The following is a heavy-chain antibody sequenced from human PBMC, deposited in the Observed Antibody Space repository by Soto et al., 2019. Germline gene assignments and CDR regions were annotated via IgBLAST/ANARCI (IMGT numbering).Heavy chain of an antibody. D-gene: IGHD3-10*01. CDR2: IYYSGST. CDR3: ARAGTNMVQFDY. J-gene: IGHJ4*02. CDR1: GGSINCYF. Sequence: SETLSLTCTVSGGSINCYFWSWIRQSPGKGLEWIGHIYYSGSTSYSPSLKSRVSISVDTSKNQFSLEVHSVTAADTAVYYCARAGTNMVQFDYWGQGTLVTVSS. V-gene: IGHV4-59*01.